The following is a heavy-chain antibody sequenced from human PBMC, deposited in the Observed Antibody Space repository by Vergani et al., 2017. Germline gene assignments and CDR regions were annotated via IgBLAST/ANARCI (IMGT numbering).Heavy chain of an antibody. CDR3: ATGAGPFDI. CDR1: GAPISYWC. Sequence: QVQMQESGPGLVKTSETLSLTCPPSGAPISYWCWSWLRQPAGKGLEWIGRLCPSGSTNYKPSLKSRVTMSIDTSKNQFSLKLTSVTAADTAVYYCATGAGPFDIWGQGTLVTVSS. D-gene: IGHD7-27*01. J-gene: IGHJ4*02. V-gene: IGHV4-4*07. CDR2: LCPSGST.